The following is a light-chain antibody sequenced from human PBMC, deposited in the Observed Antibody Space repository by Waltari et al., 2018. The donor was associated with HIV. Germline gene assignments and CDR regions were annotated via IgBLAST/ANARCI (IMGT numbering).Light chain of an antibody. J-gene: IGLJ2*01. CDR3: SSFTSSSSPVQ. CDR2: EVS. CDR1: IRDVGGYDF. V-gene: IGLV2-14*01. Sequence: QSALTQPASVSGSPGQSITISCTGTIRDVGGYDFVSWYQLHPGKAPKLMIYEVSNRPSGVSNRFSGSKSGNTASLTISGLQAEDEADYYCSSFTSSSSPVQFGGGTKLTVL.